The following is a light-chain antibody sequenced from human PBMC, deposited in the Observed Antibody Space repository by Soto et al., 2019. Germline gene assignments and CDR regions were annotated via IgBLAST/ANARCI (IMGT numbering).Light chain of an antibody. CDR1: SSDVGGYNY. J-gene: IGLJ1*01. V-gene: IGLV2-14*01. Sequence: QSALTQPASVSGSPGQSITISCTGTSSDVGGYNYVSWYQQHPGKAPKLMIYEVSSRPSGVSNRFSGSKSGNTASLTISGLQAEDEADYYCSSYTSTRNVFGTGTKLTVL. CDR3: SSYTSTRNV. CDR2: EVS.